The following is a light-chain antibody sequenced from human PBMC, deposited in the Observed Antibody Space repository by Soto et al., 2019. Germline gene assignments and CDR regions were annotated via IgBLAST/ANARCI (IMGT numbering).Light chain of an antibody. CDR1: SGSVSTSYY. J-gene: IGLJ2*01. CDR2: STN. V-gene: IGLV8-61*01. Sequence: QTVVTQEQSFSVSPGGTVTLTCGLSSGSVSTSYYPSWYQQTPGQSPRTLIYSTNTRSSGVPDRFSGSILGNKAALTITGAQADDESDYYSVLYMGSGISVFGGRTKLTVL. CDR3: VLYMGSGISV.